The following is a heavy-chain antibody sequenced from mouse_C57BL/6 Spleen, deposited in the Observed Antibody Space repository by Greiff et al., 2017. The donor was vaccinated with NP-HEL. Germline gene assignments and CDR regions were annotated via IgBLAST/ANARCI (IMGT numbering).Heavy chain of an antibody. J-gene: IGHJ1*03. CDR1: GFSLTSYG. Sequence: VKLMESGPGLVQPSQSLSITCTVSGFSLTSYGVHWVRQSPGKGLEWLGVIWRGGSTDYNAAFMSRLSITKDNSKSQVFFKMNSLQADDTAIYYCAKNNYYYGSSYWYFDVWGTGTTVTVAS. CDR3: AKNNYYYGSSYWYFDV. D-gene: IGHD1-1*01. V-gene: IGHV2-5*01. CDR2: IWRGGST.